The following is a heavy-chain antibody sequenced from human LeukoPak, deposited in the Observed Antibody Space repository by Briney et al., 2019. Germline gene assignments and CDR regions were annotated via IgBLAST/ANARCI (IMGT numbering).Heavy chain of an antibody. CDR3: AGAGIRYFNWSSSAYYFDY. Sequence: PSETLSLTCAVYGGSFSGYYWSWIRQPPGKRLEWIGKINHSGSTNYNPSLKSRVTISVGTSKNQFSLKLSSVTAADTAVYYHAGAGIRYFNWSSSAYYFDYWGQGTLVTVSS. J-gene: IGHJ4*02. V-gene: IGHV4-34*01. D-gene: IGHD3-9*01. CDR2: INHSGST. CDR1: GGSFSGYY.